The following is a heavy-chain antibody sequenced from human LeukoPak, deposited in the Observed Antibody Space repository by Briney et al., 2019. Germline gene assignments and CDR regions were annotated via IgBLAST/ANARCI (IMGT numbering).Heavy chain of an antibody. CDR3: ARCRQTITYYHDSSGYGYFDY. CDR1: GGSTSSYY. D-gene: IGHD3-22*01. J-gene: IGHJ4*02. Sequence: PSETLSLTCTVSGGSTSSYYWSWIRQPPGQGLEWIGDLYYSGSTKYNPSLKSRVTMSVDTSKNHFSLQLRSVTAADTAVYHCARCRQTITYYHDSSGYGYFDYWGQGTLVTVSS. V-gene: IGHV4-59*01. CDR2: LYYSGST.